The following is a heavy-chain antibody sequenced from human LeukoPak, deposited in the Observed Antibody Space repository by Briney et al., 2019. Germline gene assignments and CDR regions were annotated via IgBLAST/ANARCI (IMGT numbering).Heavy chain of an antibody. J-gene: IGHJ4*02. Sequence: GASVKVSCKVSGYTLNELSRHWVRQAPGKGLEWMGGFDPADGETVYAHRFKGRLTMTEDTSTNTGYMELTSLRSEDTAVYYCAADGGGLSSVVTPSSSPFDYWGQGTLVTDTS. CDR3: AADGGGLSSVVTPSSSPFDY. CDR2: FDPADGET. V-gene: IGHV1-24*01. D-gene: IGHD4-23*01. CDR1: GYTLNELS.